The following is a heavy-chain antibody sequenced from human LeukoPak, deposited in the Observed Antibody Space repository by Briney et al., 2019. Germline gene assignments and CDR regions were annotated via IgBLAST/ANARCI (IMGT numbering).Heavy chain of an antibody. CDR1: GFPFSAFY. CDR2: VRGCGSDT. J-gene: IGHJ4*02. D-gene: IGHD5-12*01. CDR3: AKTSRRNSAYDSPFDS. V-gene: IGHV3-23*01. Sequence: GGSLRLSCAASGFPFSAFYKRWVRQAPGKGLEWVSAVRGCGSDTYYADSVKGRFTISRDNSKNTLYLQMNSLRAADTAIYYCAKTSRRNSAYDSPFDSWGQGTLVTVSS.